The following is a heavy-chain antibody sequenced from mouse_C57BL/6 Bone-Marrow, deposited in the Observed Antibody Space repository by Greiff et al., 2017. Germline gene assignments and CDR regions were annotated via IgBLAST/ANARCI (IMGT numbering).Heavy chain of an antibody. D-gene: IGHD3-3*01. V-gene: IGHV5-4*01. CDR2: ISDGGSYT. CDR3: AREEGGRGAWFAY. CDR1: GFTFSSYA. Sequence: EVMLVESGGGLVKPGGSLKLSCAASGFTFSSYAMSWVRQTPEKRLEWVATISDGGSYTYYPDNVKGRFTISRDNAKNNLYLQMSHLKSEDTAMYYCAREEGGRGAWFAYWGQGTLVTVSA. J-gene: IGHJ3*01.